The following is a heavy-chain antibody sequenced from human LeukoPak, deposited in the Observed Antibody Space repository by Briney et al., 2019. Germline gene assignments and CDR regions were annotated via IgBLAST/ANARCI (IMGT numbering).Heavy chain of an antibody. Sequence: EASVKVSCKASGYTFTSYDINWVRQATGQGLEWMGWMNPNSGNTGYAQKFQGRVTMTRNTSISTAYMELSSLRSEDTAVYHCARSAKYYYYYYMDVWGKGTTVTVSS. CDR2: MNPNSGNT. V-gene: IGHV1-8*01. CDR1: GYTFTSYD. CDR3: ARSAKYYYYYYMDV. J-gene: IGHJ6*03.